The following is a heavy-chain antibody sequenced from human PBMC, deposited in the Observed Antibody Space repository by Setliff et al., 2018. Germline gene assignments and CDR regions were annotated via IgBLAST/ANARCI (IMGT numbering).Heavy chain of an antibody. Sequence: KPSETLSLTCTVSGGSISSYYWSWIRQPAGKGLEWIGHIYIVGSANYNPFLKSRVTMSIDTSKNQFSLKLNSVTAADMAVYYCAREQWLDPPGYYYMDVWAKGTTVTAP. J-gene: IGHJ6*03. CDR1: GGSISSYY. CDR2: IYIVGSA. CDR3: AREQWLDPPGYYYMDV. D-gene: IGHD6-19*01. V-gene: IGHV4-4*07.